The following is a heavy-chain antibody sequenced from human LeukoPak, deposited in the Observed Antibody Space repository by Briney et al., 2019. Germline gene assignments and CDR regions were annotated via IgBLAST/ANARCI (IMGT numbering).Heavy chain of an antibody. CDR2: IIPIFGTA. CDR3: AREAPRITIFGVVIRYFDY. Sequence: SVKVSCKASGGTFSSYAISWVRQPPGQGLEWMGRIIPIFGTANYAQKFQGRVTITTDESTSTAYMELSSLRSEDTAVYYCAREAPRITIFGVVIRYFDYWGQGTLVTVSS. J-gene: IGHJ4*02. CDR1: GGTFSSYA. D-gene: IGHD3-3*01. V-gene: IGHV1-69*05.